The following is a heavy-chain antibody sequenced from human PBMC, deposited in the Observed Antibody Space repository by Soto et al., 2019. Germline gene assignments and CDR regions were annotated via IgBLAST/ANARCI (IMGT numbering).Heavy chain of an antibody. CDR2: FYYSGST. D-gene: IGHD4-4*01. J-gene: IGHJ6*02. CDR3: ARPAGLHSNLGRGLYGMDV. Sequence: SETLSLTCNVSGGSMRSYSWSWIRQTPGKGLELIGYFYYSGSTYYNPSLKSRVTISVDTSKNQFSLKLSSVTAADTAVYYCARPAGLHSNLGRGLYGMDVWGQGTTVTVSS. CDR1: GGSMRSYS. V-gene: IGHV4-59*04.